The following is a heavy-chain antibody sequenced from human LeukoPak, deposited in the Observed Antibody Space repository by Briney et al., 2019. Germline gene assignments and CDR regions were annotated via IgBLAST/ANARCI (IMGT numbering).Heavy chain of an antibody. J-gene: IGHJ5*02. CDR1: GGSFSGYY. CDR2: INHSGST. Sequence: SETLSLTCAVYGGSFSGYYWSWIRQPPGKGLEWIGEINHSGSTNYNPSLKSRVTISVDTSKNQRSLKLSSVTAADTAVYYCARGTGASWFDPWGQGTLVTVSS. CDR3: ARGTGASWFDP. V-gene: IGHV4-34*01.